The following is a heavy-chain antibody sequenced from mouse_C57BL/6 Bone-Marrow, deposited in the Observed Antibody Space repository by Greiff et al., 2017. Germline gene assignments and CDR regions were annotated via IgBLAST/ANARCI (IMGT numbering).Heavy chain of an antibody. J-gene: IGHJ3*01. D-gene: IGHD3-2*02. CDR3: RREGSSGYVDY. Sequence: EVQLQQSGTVLARPGASVKMSCKTSGYTFTSYWMHWVKQRPGQGLEWIGAIYPGNSDTSYNQKFKGKAKLTAVTSASTAYMELSRLTYEDSAVXYCRREGSSGYVDYWGQGTLVTVSA. CDR1: GYTFTSYW. CDR2: IYPGNSDT. V-gene: IGHV1-5*01.